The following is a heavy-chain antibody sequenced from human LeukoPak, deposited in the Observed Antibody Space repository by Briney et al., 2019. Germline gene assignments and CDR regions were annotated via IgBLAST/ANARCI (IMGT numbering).Heavy chain of an antibody. Sequence: SETLSLTCIVSGGSISSSSYYWGWIRQPPGKGLEWIGSIYYSGSTYYNPSLKSRVTISVDTSKNQFSLKLSSVTAADTAVYYCARTPYCSSTSCYYYGMDVWGQGTTVTVSS. CDR1: GGSISSSSYY. CDR3: ARTPYCSSTSCYYYGMDV. V-gene: IGHV4-39*01. CDR2: IYYSGST. J-gene: IGHJ6*02. D-gene: IGHD2-2*01.